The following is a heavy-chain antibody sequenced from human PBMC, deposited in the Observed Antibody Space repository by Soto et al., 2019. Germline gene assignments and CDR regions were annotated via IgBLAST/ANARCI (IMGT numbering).Heavy chain of an antibody. Sequence: QVQLVQSGAEVEKPGSSVKVSCKASGDTFNKYAFNWVRQDPGQGLEWMGGIIPIFGTPNYAQRVQGRVTITVDEATSKAYMELSCLRSEDTAVYFCARGIDYGGVNRIDYWGQGSLVIVSS. CDR1: GDTFNKYA. J-gene: IGHJ4*02. CDR3: ARGIDYGGVNRIDY. D-gene: IGHD4-17*01. CDR2: IIPIFGTP. V-gene: IGHV1-69*01.